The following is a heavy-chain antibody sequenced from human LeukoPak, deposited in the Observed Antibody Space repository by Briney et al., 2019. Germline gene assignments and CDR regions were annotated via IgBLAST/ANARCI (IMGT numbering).Heavy chain of an antibody. V-gene: IGHV3-7*05. CDR1: GFTFSNYW. J-gene: IGHJ3*02. D-gene: IGHD1-1*01. CDR2: IDPDGSEK. Sequence: GESLRLSCAASGFTFSNYWMSWVRQAPGKGPEWVANIDPDGSEKYSVDSVKGRFTISRDNAKNSVFLQMNSLRAEDTAVYYCARDPTGNDAFDIWGQGTMVTVSS. CDR3: ARDPTGNDAFDI.